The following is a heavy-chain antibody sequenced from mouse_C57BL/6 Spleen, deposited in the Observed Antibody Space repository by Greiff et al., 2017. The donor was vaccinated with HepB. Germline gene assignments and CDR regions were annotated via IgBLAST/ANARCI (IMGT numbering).Heavy chain of an antibody. V-gene: IGHV5-6*02. CDR1: GFTFSSYG. CDR2: ISSGGSYT. D-gene: IGHD1-1*01. Sequence: EVKLVESGGDLVKPGGSLKLSCAASGFTFSSYGMSWVRQTPDKRLEWVATISSGGSYTYYPDSVKGRFTISRDNAKNTLYLQMSSLKSEDTAMYYCARHLRGSYFDYWGQGTTLTVSS. J-gene: IGHJ2*01. CDR3: ARHLRGSYFDY.